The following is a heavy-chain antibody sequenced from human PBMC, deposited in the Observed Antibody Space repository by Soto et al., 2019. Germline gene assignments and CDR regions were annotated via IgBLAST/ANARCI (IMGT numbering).Heavy chain of an antibody. D-gene: IGHD6-19*01. J-gene: IGHJ5*02. CDR2: IYYSGST. Sequence: TLETLPHTCTVSGGSSISYYWSWIRQPTGKGLEWIGYIYYSGSTNYNPSLKSRVTISVDTSKNQFSLKLSSVTAADTAVYYCARRSDSSGWYDWFDPWGQGTLVTVSS. CDR1: GGSSISYY. V-gene: IGHV4-59*08. CDR3: ARRSDSSGWYDWFDP.